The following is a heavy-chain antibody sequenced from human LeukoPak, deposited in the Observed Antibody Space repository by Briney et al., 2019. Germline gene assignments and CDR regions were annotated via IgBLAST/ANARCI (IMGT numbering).Heavy chain of an antibody. CDR3: AKDSGTYQFDP. V-gene: IGHV3-30*02. Sequence: QTGTSLRLSCAASGFIFNKYGMHWVRQAPGKGLEWVGFIRNDGTDKYYADSVRGRFTISRDNSKNTLYLQMSSLRGEDTAVYFCAKDSGTYQFDPWGQGTLVTVSS. CDR2: IRNDGTDK. CDR1: GFIFNKYG. J-gene: IGHJ5*02. D-gene: IGHD1-26*01.